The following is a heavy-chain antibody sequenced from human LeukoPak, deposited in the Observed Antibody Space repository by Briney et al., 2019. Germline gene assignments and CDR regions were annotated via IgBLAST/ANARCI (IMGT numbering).Heavy chain of an antibody. CDR2: VYYGGGP. J-gene: IGHJ5*02. CDR1: GDSITTDNFY. CDR3: ARVNDCSTSRCDTNWFDP. D-gene: IGHD2-2*02. Sequence: PSETLSLICTVSGDSITTDNFYWVWIPQPPGKGLEGIGCVYYGGGPYSHPPLASRVTMSVDTPTNQFSLKMMSVTAADTGVYFCARVNDCSTSRCDTNWFDPWGQGTLVTVSS. V-gene: IGHV4-39*07.